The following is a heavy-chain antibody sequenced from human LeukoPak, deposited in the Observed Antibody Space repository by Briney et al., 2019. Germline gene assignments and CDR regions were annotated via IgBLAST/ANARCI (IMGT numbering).Heavy chain of an antibody. J-gene: IGHJ6*02. CDR2: ISYDGSNK. CDR3: ARDQGCSSTSCYGPYYYYYGMDV. Sequence: SGGSLRLSCAASGFTFSSYAMHWVRQAPGKGLEWVAVISYDGSNKYYADSVKGRFTISRDNSKNTLYLQMNSLRAEDTAVYYCARDQGCSSTSCYGPYYYYYGMDVWGQGTTVTVSS. V-gene: IGHV3-30-3*01. CDR1: GFTFSSYA. D-gene: IGHD2-2*01.